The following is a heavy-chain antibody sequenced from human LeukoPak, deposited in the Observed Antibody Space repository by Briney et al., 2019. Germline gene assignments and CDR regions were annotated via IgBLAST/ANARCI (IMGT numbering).Heavy chain of an antibody. Sequence: GGSLRLSCAASGFTFSSYAMSWVRQAPGKGLEWVSAISGSGGSTYYADSVKGRFTISRDNSKNTLYLQMNSLRAEDTAVYYCAKELLLWFGELLFPDQGHGFDYWGQETLVTVSS. CDR1: GFTFSSYA. V-gene: IGHV3-23*01. D-gene: IGHD3-10*01. CDR3: AKELLLWFGELLFPDQGHGFDY. J-gene: IGHJ4*02. CDR2: ISGSGGST.